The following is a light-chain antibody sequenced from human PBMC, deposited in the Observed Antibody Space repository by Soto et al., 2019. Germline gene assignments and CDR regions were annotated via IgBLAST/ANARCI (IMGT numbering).Light chain of an antibody. V-gene: IGKV1-6*01. Sequence: AIQMTQSPSSLSASVGDRVTITCRASQDIRDDLGWYQQKPGKAPKLLIYATSTLQSGVPSRFSGSGSGTEFTLTISSLQPEDFATYYCLQDYNFPYTFGQGTKLEIK. CDR2: ATS. J-gene: IGKJ2*01. CDR1: QDIRDD. CDR3: LQDYNFPYT.